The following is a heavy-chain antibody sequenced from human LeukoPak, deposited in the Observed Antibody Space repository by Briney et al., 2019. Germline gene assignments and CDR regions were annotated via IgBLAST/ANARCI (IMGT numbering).Heavy chain of an antibody. D-gene: IGHD6-13*01. CDR2: MKYDGSEK. CDR3: ARDIEAAGLFLDY. Sequence: GGSLRLSCAASGFTFSSYWMSWVRQAPGKGQEWVANMKYDGSEKYYVDSVKGRFTISRDNAKNSLYLQMNSLRAEDTAVYYCARDIEAAGLFLDYWGQGTLVTVSS. J-gene: IGHJ4*02. CDR1: GFTFSSYW. V-gene: IGHV3-7*01.